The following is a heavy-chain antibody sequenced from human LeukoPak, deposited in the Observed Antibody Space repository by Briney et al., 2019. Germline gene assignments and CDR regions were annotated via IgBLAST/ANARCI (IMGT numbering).Heavy chain of an antibody. V-gene: IGHV1-69*05. CDR2: IIPIFGTA. CDR1: GGTFSSYA. CDR3: ATGDYYDSSGYYPHYYYYYMDV. J-gene: IGHJ6*03. Sequence: SVKVSXKASGGTFSSYAISWVRQAPGRGLEWMGRIIPIFGTANYAQKFQGRVTITTDESTSTAYMELSSLRSEDTAVYYCATGDYYDSSGYYPHYYYYYMDVWGKGTTVTVSS. D-gene: IGHD3-22*01.